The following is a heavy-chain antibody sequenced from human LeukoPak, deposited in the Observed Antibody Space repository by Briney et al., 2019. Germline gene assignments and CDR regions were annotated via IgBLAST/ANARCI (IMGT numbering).Heavy chain of an antibody. CDR2: ISYDGSNK. J-gene: IGHJ1*01. Sequence: GGSLRLSCAASGFIFSSYGMHWVRQAPGKGLEWVAVISYDGSNKYYVDSVKGRFTISRDNSKNTLYLQMNSLRAKDTAVYYCAKGRGYYGYAADYFQDWGQGTLVTVSS. CDR3: AKGRGYYGYAADYFQD. D-gene: IGHD3-10*01. V-gene: IGHV3-30*18. CDR1: GFIFSSYG.